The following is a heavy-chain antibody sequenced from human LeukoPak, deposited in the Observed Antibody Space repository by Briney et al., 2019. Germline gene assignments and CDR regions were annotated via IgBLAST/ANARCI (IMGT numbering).Heavy chain of an antibody. CDR2: ISAYNGNT. V-gene: IGHV1-18*01. Sequence: ASVTVSFTASGYTFTIYGISWLRQAPGQGLEWMGWISAYNGNTNYAQKLQGRVTMTTDTSTSTAYMELRSLRSDDTAVYCCARVMPAGYSSSWYSFYFDYWGQGTLVTVSS. CDR3: ARVMPAGYSSSWYSFYFDY. CDR1: GYTFTIYG. J-gene: IGHJ4*02. D-gene: IGHD6-13*01.